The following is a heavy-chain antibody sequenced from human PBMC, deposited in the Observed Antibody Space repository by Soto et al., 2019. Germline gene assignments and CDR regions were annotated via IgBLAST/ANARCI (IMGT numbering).Heavy chain of an antibody. D-gene: IGHD6-13*01. Sequence: GGSLRRSCAASGFTFSSYWMSWVRQAPGRGLEWMANIKYDGSEKYYVDSVKGRLTSSRDNAKNSLYLQMNSPRAEDTAVYYCASSTHKDSSPDYWGQGTLVTVSS. J-gene: IGHJ4*02. CDR3: ASSTHKDSSPDY. V-gene: IGHV3-7*03. CDR2: IKYDGSEK. CDR1: GFTFSSYW.